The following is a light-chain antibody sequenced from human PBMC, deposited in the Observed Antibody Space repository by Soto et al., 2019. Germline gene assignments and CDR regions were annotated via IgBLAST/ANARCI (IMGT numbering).Light chain of an antibody. Sequence: EIVMTQSPATLSVSPGERATLSCRASQSVSSNLAWYQQKPGQAPMLLIYGASTRATGIPARFSGSGSGTDFTLTISSLQSEDFAVYYCQQYNNWPPPLTFGGGTKVEIK. CDR3: QQYNNWPPPLT. V-gene: IGKV3-15*01. CDR2: GAS. CDR1: QSVSSN. J-gene: IGKJ4*01.